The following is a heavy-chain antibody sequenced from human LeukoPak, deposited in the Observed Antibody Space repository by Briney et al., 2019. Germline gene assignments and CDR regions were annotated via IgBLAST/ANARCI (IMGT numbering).Heavy chain of an antibody. D-gene: IGHD2-8*01. CDR3: ARGLYCTNGVCYYRRGPTTNWFDP. CDR1: GGSFSGYY. CDR2: INHSGST. Sequence: SETLSLTCAVYGGSFSGYYWSWIRQPPGKGLEWIGEINHSGSTNYNPSLKSRVTISVDTSKNQFSLKLSSVTAADTAVYYCARGLYCTNGVCYYRRGPTTNWFDPWGQGTLVTVSS. J-gene: IGHJ5*02. V-gene: IGHV4-34*01.